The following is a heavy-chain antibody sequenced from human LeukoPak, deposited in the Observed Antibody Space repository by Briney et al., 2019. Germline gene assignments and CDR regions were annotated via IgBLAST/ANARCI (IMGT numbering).Heavy chain of an antibody. CDR1: GYTFTSYG. CDR2: ISAYNGNT. J-gene: IGHJ6*02. V-gene: IGHV1-18*01. CDR3: ARDRPDIVVVPADSYYYYYGMDV. D-gene: IGHD2-2*01. Sequence: VASVKVSCKASGYTFTSYGISWVRQAPGQGLEWMGWISAYNGNTNYAQKLQGRVTMTTDTSTSTAYMELRSLRSDDTAVYYCARDRPDIVVVPADSYYYYYGMDVWGQGTTVTVSS.